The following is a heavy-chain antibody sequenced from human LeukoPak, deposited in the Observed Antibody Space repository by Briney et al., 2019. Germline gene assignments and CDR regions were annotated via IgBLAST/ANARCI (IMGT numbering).Heavy chain of an antibody. Sequence: ASETLSLTCAVSGVSISSSEWWIWVRQPPGQGLEWIGEIHRAGRTRYNPSLKSRVTMSMDYSKNQFSLNVSSVTAADTAIYYWGKTDIFFNPIDYWGPGSLVTVPS. CDR2: IHRAGRT. CDR1: GVSISSSEW. CDR3: GKTDIFFNPIDY. D-gene: IGHD3-9*01. J-gene: IGHJ4*02. V-gene: IGHV4-4*02.